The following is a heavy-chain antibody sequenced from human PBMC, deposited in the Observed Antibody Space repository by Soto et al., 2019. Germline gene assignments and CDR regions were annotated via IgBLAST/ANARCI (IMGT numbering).Heavy chain of an antibody. CDR3: ARDGPNAFDI. Sequence: QVQLVESGGGVVQPGRSLRLSCAASGFTFSSYAMHWVRQAPGKGLEWVAVISYDGSNKYYADSVKGRFTISRDNSKNTLYLQMNSLRAEDTAVYYCARDGPNAFDIWGQGTMVTVSS. CDR2: ISYDGSNK. CDR1: GFTFSSYA. V-gene: IGHV3-30-3*01. J-gene: IGHJ3*02.